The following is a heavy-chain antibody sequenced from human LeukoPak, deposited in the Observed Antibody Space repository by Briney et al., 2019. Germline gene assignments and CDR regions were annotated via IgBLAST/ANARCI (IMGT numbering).Heavy chain of an antibody. V-gene: IGHV1-69*13. D-gene: IGHD6-13*01. CDR1: GGTFSSYA. CDR2: IIPIFGTA. J-gene: IGHJ5*02. Sequence: SVKVSCKASGGTFSSYAISWVRQAPGQGLEWMGGIIPIFGTANYAQKFQGRVTITADESTSTAYMELSSLGSEDTAVYYCARDIGAAAGTGSNPWGQGTLVTVSS. CDR3: ARDIGAAAGTGSNP.